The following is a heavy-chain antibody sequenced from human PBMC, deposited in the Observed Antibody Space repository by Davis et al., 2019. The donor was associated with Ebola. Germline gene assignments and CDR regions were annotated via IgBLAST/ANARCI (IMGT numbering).Heavy chain of an antibody. D-gene: IGHD6-13*01. CDR3: ARDPRPSAAGTCYFDY. J-gene: IGHJ4*02. CDR1: GYTFTNHA. CDR2: INTNTGNP. Sequence: ASVKVSCKASGYTFTNHAMNWVRQAPGQGLEWMGWINTNTGNPTYAQGFTGRFVFSLDTSVSTAYLQISSLKAEDTAVYYCARDPRPSAAGTCYFDYWGQGTLVTVSS. V-gene: IGHV7-4-1*02.